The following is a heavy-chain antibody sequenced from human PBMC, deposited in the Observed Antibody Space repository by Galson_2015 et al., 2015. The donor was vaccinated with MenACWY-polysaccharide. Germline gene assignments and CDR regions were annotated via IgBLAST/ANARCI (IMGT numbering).Heavy chain of an antibody. V-gene: IGHV3-30-3*01. CDR1: GFTFSSYA. CDR3: AREDRDHGYHYGMDV. CDR2: ISYDESNK. J-gene: IGHJ6*02. Sequence: SLRLSCAASGFTFSSYAMHWVRQAPGKGLEWVAVISYDESNKYYADSVKGRFTISGDNSKNTLYLQMNSLRAEDTAVYYCAREDRDHGYHYGMDVWGQGTTVTVSS. D-gene: IGHD1-14*01.